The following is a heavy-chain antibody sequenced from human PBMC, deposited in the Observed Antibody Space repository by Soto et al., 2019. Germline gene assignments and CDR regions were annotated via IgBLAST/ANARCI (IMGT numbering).Heavy chain of an antibody. CDR2: INHSGGT. J-gene: IGHJ6*02. V-gene: IGHV4-34*01. CDR1: GGSFSCYH. CDR3: ARRGSGSYRYYYGLDV. Sequence: SETLSLTCAVYGGSFSCYHWSWIRQPPGKGLEWIGEINHSGGTNYNPSLKSRVTISVDTSKNQFSLNLYSVTAADTAVYYCARRGSGSYRYYYGLDVWGQGTTVTVSS. D-gene: IGHD3-10*01.